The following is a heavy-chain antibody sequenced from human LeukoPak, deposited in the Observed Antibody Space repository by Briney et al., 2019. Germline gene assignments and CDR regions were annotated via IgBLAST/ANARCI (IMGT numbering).Heavy chain of an antibody. Sequence: LGESLKISCKDSGYSFTSYWIGWVRQMPGKGLEWMGIIYPGDSDTRYNPSFQGQVTISADKSINTAYLQWSSLKASDTAIYYCARRGEAMGPFDYWGQGTLVTVSS. CDR3: ARRGEAMGPFDY. D-gene: IGHD5-18*01. V-gene: IGHV5-51*01. CDR1: GYSFTSYW. J-gene: IGHJ4*02. CDR2: IYPGDSDT.